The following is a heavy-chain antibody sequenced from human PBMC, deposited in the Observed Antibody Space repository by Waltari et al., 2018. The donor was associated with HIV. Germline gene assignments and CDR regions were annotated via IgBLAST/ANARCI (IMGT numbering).Heavy chain of an antibody. CDR3: ARDGLSDYGHFLDY. D-gene: IGHD4-17*01. V-gene: IGHV4-61*02. Sequence: QVQLQESGPGLVKPSQTLSLTCTFSTNPIIRGSFYWSWIRQPAGGGLEWIGRIHTSGTTTYNPSLMNRVTISLNTSKNQFSLRLLSVTAADTAVYYCARDGLSDYGHFLDYWGQGTRVTVSS. J-gene: IGHJ4*02. CDR2: IHTSGTT. CDR1: TNPIIRGSFY.